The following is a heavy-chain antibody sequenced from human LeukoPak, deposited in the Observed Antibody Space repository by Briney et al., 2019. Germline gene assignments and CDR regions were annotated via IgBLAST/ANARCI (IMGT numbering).Heavy chain of an antibody. J-gene: IGHJ6*02. CDR2: ISCSGGST. D-gene: IGHD3-10*01. Sequence: GGSLRLSCAASGFTFSSYAMSWVRQAPGKGLEWVSAISCSGGSTYYADSVRGRITISRDNSKNTLYLQMNSLRAEDTAVYYCAKSYYFGSGSYDHYYYGMDVWGQGTTVTVSS. CDR1: GFTFSSYA. CDR3: AKSYYFGSGSYDHYYYGMDV. V-gene: IGHV3-23*01.